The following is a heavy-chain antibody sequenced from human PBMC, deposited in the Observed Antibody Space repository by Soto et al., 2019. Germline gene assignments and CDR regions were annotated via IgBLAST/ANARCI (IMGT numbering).Heavy chain of an antibody. CDR3: AKGDSTTHGDSFDI. D-gene: IGHD6-13*01. J-gene: IGHJ3*02. CDR2: IYHSGRT. V-gene: IGHV4-59*01. Sequence: QVQLQESGPGLVKPSETLSLTCSVSGGSISFYNWNWIRQSPGKGLEWIGYIYHSGRTNYNPSIKSRVTISVDTSKNQFSLQLSSVTAADTAVYYCAKGDSTTHGDSFDIWGQGTMVTVSP. CDR1: GGSISFYN.